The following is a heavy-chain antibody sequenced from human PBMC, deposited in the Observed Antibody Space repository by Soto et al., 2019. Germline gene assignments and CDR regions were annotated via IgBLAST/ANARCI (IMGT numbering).Heavy chain of an antibody. D-gene: IGHD3-16*01. V-gene: IGHV4-4*02. CDR1: GGSISTSNW. J-gene: IGHJ5*02. CDR2: IYHTGTT. Sequence: QVQLQESGPGLVKPSETLSLTCAVSGGSISTSNWWSWVRQPPEKGLDWIGEIYHTGTTNYNPSFKSRVTISVDTSKNHLSRKLSSVTAADTAVYYCARGIRTWGEYVHNSFDPWGQGTLVTVSS. CDR3: ARGIRTWGEYVHNSFDP.